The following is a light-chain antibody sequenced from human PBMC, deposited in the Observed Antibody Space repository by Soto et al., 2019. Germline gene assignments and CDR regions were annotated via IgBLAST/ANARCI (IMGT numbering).Light chain of an antibody. Sequence: DIQMTQSPSSLSASVGDRVTITCRASQSISFYLNWYQQKPGNAPKVLIYAASSLESGVPSRFSGSGSGTEFTLTISSLQPDDFATYYCQQANSFPLTFGGGTKVDIK. CDR2: AAS. CDR3: QQANSFPLT. CDR1: QSISFY. V-gene: IGKV1-39*01. J-gene: IGKJ4*01.